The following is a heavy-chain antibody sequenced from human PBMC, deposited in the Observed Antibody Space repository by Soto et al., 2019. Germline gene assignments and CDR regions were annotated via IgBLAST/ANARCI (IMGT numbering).Heavy chain of an antibody. CDR1: GGTFSSYA. CDR3: ARVGGGGGDWA. Sequence: GASVKVSCKASGGTFSSYAISWVRQAPGQGLEWMGGIIPIFGTANYAQKFQGRVTITADESTSTAYMELSGLRSEDTAVYYCARVGGGGGDWAWGQGTLVTVSS. CDR2: IIPIFGTA. J-gene: IGHJ5*02. D-gene: IGHD2-21*02. V-gene: IGHV1-69*13.